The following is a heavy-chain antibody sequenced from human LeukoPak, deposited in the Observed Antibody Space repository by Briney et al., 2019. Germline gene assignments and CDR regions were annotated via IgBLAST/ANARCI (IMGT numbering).Heavy chain of an antibody. Sequence: GGSLRLSCAASGFTFSNYAMTWVRQAPGKGLEWISAISGGGGTTYFADSVKGRFAISRDNSKSALYLRMNSLTAEDTAVYYCAKAGPHGYPSRGWFGPWGQGTQVTVSS. J-gene: IGHJ5*02. CDR3: AKAGPHGYPSRGWFGP. CDR1: GFTFSNYA. CDR2: ISGGGGTT. D-gene: IGHD1-1*01. V-gene: IGHV3-23*01.